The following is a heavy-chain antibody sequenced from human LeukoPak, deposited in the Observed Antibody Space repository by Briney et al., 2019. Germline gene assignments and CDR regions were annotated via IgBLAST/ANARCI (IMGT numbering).Heavy chain of an antibody. CDR3: AREGSSWSNYYYYYYMDV. D-gene: IGHD6-13*01. Sequence: GGSLRLSCAASGFTFSSYWMSWVRQAPGKGLEWVANIKQDGSEKYYVDSVKGRFTISRDNAKNSLYLQMNSLRAEDTAVYYCAREGSSWSNYYYYYYMDVWGKGTTVTVSS. J-gene: IGHJ6*03. V-gene: IGHV3-7*01. CDR2: IKQDGSEK. CDR1: GFTFSSYW.